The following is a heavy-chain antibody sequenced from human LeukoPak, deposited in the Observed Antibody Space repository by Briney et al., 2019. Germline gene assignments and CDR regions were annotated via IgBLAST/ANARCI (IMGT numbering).Heavy chain of an antibody. Sequence: GGSLRLSCAASGFTFSSYAMHWVRQAPGKGLEWVAVISYDGSNKYYADSVKGRFAISRDNSKNTLYLQMNSLRAEDTAVYYCARAAYHYGMDVWGQGTTVTVSS. CDR2: ISYDGSNK. CDR1: GFTFSSYA. V-gene: IGHV3-30*09. J-gene: IGHJ6*02. CDR3: ARAAYHYGMDV.